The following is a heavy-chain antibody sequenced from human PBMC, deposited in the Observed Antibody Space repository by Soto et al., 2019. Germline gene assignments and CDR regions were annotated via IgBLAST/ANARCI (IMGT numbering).Heavy chain of an antibody. D-gene: IGHD2-15*01. CDR1: GFTVSSNY. J-gene: IGHJ2*01. CDR2: IYSGGST. V-gene: IGHV3-53*02. Sequence: EVQLVETGGGLIQPGGSLRLSCAASGFTVSSNYMSWVRQAPGKGLEWVSVIYSGGSTHYADSVKGRFTISRDNSKNTLYLQMNSLRAEDTAVYYCARSSRGGHAGYFDLWGRGTLVTVSS. CDR3: ARSSRGGHAGYFDL.